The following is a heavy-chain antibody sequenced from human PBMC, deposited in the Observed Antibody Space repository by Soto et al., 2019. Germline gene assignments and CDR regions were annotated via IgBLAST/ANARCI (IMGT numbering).Heavy chain of an antibody. CDR2: INYSGTA. Sequence: QVELQQSGPGVVRPSETLSLTCSVSGASISKTSSYWGWIRQPPGKGLEWIGSINYSGTAYYSPSLRSRATLSVDTSANQFSLRLMSVTAADTAFYFCVRRVNILSWYFDLWGREKPVIVSS. J-gene: IGHJ2*01. V-gene: IGHV4-39*01. CDR3: VRRVNILSWYFDL. D-gene: IGHD2-15*01. CDR1: GASISKTSSY.